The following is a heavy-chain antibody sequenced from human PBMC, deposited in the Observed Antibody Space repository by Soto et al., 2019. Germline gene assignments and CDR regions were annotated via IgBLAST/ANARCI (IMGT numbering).Heavy chain of an antibody. CDR1: GGTFSSYA. CDR3: ARVPNPEYYYDSSGYYHFDY. J-gene: IGHJ4*02. Sequence: GASVKVSCKASGGTFSSYAISWVRQAPGQGLERMGGIIPIFGTANYAQKFQGRVTITADESTSTAYMELSSLRSEDTAVYYCARVPNPEYYYDSSGYYHFDYWGQGTLVTVSS. V-gene: IGHV1-69*13. CDR2: IIPIFGTA. D-gene: IGHD3-22*01.